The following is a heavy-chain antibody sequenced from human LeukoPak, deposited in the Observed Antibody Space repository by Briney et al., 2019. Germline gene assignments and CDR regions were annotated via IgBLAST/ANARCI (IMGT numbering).Heavy chain of an antibody. CDR3: ARVPIPPYSSSWYQPFDY. J-gene: IGHJ4*02. V-gene: IGHV1-18*01. CDR1: GYTFTSYD. D-gene: IGHD6-13*01. Sequence: ASVKVSCKASGYTFTSYDISWVRQAPEQGLEWMGWISDYNGNTNYAQKLQGRVTMTTDTSTSTAYMELRSLRSDDSAVYFCARVPIPPYSSSWYQPFDYWGQGTLVTVSS. CDR2: ISDYNGNT.